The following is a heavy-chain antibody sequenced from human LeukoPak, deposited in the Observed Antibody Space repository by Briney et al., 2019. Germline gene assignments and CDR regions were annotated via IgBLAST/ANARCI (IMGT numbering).Heavy chain of an antibody. Sequence: GESLRLSCAASGFTFSVYWMSWVRQPPGRGLEWVANIKNDGSEKYYVDPVKGRFTISRDNAKNSLYLQMNSLRAEDTAVYYCARVGTAEGTLEDYWGQGTLVTVSS. CDR3: ARVGTAEGTLEDY. V-gene: IGHV3-7*01. CDR2: IKNDGSEK. J-gene: IGHJ4*02. CDR1: GFTFSVYW. D-gene: IGHD6-13*01.